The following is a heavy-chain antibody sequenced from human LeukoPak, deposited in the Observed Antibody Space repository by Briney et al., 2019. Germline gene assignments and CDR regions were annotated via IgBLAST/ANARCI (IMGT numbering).Heavy chain of an antibody. D-gene: IGHD5-12*01. CDR2: IKQDGSEN. J-gene: IGHJ4*02. Sequence: GGSLRLSCAASGFIFSTYWMSWVRQAPGKGLEWVANIKQDGSENYYVDSVKGRFTISRDNAKNSLYLQMNSLRAEDTAVYYCARDGMATINSWGQGTVVTVSS. CDR3: ARDGMATINS. CDR1: GFIFSTYW. V-gene: IGHV3-7*03.